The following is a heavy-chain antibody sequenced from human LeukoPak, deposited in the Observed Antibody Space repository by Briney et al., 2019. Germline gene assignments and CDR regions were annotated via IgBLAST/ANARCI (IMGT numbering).Heavy chain of an antibody. V-gene: IGHV3-23*01. CDR2: ISDGGSDT. CDR3: AKALYGDYGRFDY. Sequence: GGSLRLSCAASGFTFSTYAMSWVRQVPGKGLDWVSTISDGGSDTHYADSVKGRFTISRDDSKNTLYLQMNSLRAEDTAVYYCAKALYGDYGRFDYWGQGTLVTVSS. D-gene: IGHD4-17*01. CDR1: GFTFSTYA. J-gene: IGHJ4*02.